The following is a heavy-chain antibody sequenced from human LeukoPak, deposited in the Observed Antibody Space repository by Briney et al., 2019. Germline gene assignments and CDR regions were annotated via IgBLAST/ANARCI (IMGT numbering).Heavy chain of an antibody. CDR1: GFTFSSYW. Sequence: GGSLRLSCAASGFTFSSYWMSWVRQAPGKGLEWVANIKQDGSEKYYVDSVKGRFTISRDNAKNSLYLQMNSLRAEDTAVYYCARVDVLRYFDWLLHTFYCYGMDVWGQGTTVTVSS. V-gene: IGHV3-7*04. CDR3: ARVDVLRYFDWLLHTFYCYGMDV. CDR2: IKQDGSEK. J-gene: IGHJ6*02. D-gene: IGHD3-9*01.